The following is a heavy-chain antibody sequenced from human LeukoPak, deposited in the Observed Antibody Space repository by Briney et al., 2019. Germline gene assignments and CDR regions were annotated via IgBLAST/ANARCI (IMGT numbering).Heavy chain of an antibody. V-gene: IGHV4-39*07. D-gene: IGHD6-6*01. CDR1: GGSISSSSYY. CDR2: IYYSGST. J-gene: IGHJ4*02. CDR3: ARGRVYTSSSPLDY. Sequence: SETLSLTCTVSGGSISSSSYYWGWIRQPPGKGLEWIGSIYYSGSTYYNPSLKSRVTISVDTSKNQFSLKLSSVTAADTAVYYCARGRVYTSSSPLDYWGQGTLVTVSS.